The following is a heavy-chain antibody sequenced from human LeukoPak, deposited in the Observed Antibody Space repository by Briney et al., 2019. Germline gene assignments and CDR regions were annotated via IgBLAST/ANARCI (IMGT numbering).Heavy chain of an antibody. CDR1: GFTFTSYW. V-gene: IGHV3-7*03. CDR2: IKQDGSEK. J-gene: IGHJ3*02. Sequence: PGGSLRLSCAASGFTFTSYWMTWVRQAPGKGLEWVANIKQDGSEKYYVDSVKGRFTISRDNAKNSLYLQMNSLRAEDTAVYYCAREIRGDTVTKLAFDIWGQGTMVTVSS. CDR3: AREIRGDTVTKLAFDI. D-gene: IGHD4-17*01.